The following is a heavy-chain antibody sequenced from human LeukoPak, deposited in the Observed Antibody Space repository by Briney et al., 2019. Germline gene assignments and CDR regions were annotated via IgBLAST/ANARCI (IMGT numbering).Heavy chain of an antibody. V-gene: IGHV1-46*01. J-gene: IGHJ3*02. CDR2: INPSGGGT. Sequence: ASVKVSCKASGYTFTTYYMHWVRQAPGQGLEWMGIINPSGGGTSYAQKFQGRVTMSRDTSTSTVYMELSSLRSEDTAVYYCARDLFFLGGGNSMGAFDIWGQGTMVTVSS. CDR3: ARDLFFLGGGNSMGAFDI. CDR1: GYTFTTYY. D-gene: IGHD4-23*01.